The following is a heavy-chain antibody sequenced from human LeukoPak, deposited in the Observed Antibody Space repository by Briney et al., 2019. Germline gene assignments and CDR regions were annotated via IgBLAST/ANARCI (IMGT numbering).Heavy chain of an antibody. CDR2: ISGSGGSK. CDR1: GFTFSSYA. J-gene: IGHJ4*02. V-gene: IGHV3-23*01. Sequence: PGGSLSLSCAASGFTFSSYAMSWVRQPPGKGLEWVSAISGSGGSKYYADSVKDGFTISRDNSKNTLSLQKNSLRPEDTAVYYCARGYSSSSWSLFDYWGQGTLVTISS. D-gene: IGHD6-6*01. CDR3: ARGYSSSSWSLFDY.